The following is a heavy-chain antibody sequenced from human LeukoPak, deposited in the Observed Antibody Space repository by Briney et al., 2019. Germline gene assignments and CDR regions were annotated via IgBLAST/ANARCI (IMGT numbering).Heavy chain of an antibody. V-gene: IGHV5-51*01. D-gene: IGHD2-2*02. Sequence: GESLKISRKGSGYSFSAYWIGWVRQMPGKGLEWMGVIYPGDSDTRYSPSFQGHVTISADKSVSTAYLQWSGLKASDTAIYYCPRHRTSSYCSSTRCYTADAFDVWGHGTVVTVS. CDR3: PRHRTSSYCSSTRCYTADAFDV. CDR2: IYPGDSDT. CDR1: GYSFSAYW. J-gene: IGHJ3*01.